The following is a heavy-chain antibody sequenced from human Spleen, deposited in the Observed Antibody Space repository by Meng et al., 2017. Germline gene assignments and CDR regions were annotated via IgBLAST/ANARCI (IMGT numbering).Heavy chain of an antibody. CDR3: ARDVSYGEYYFDY. CDR1: GYTFTSAG. J-gene: IGHJ4*02. Sequence: ASVKVSCKAAGYTFTSAGMHWVRQAPGQRLEWMGWITAVNGNTKYSEKFQGRVTITRDTSASTAYMELRSLSSDDTAMYYCARDVSYGEYYFDYWGQGTLVTVSS. D-gene: IGHD4-17*01. V-gene: IGHV1-3*01. CDR2: ITAVNGNT.